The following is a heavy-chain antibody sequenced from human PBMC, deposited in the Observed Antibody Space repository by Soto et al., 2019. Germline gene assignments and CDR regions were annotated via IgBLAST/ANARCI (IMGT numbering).Heavy chain of an antibody. D-gene: IGHD6-19*01. CDR1: GITFSGHA. Sequence: EVQLLESGGGLVQPGGSLRLSCAASGITFSGHALNWVRQAPGKGLQWVSAISSDSHYIYYADSEKGRFTISRDNSKSALYLQMNNLRAEDTAIYYCAKVGLQQWLVGGVYWGQGTLVTVSS. V-gene: IGHV3-23*01. CDR2: ISSDSHYI. CDR3: AKVGLQQWLVGGVY. J-gene: IGHJ4*02.